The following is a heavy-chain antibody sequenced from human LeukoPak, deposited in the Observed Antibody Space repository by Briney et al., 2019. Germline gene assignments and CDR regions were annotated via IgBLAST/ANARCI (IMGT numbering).Heavy chain of an antibody. CDR2: ISTNGGST. J-gene: IGHJ4*02. Sequence: GGSLRLSCSASGFTFSNYAKHWVRQAPEKGLEYVSAISTNGGSTYYADSVKGRFTISRDNSKNTLYLQMSSLRAEDTAVYYCVKGYCSSGNCFSRTMYHFDYWGQGTLVTVSS. D-gene: IGHD2-15*01. V-gene: IGHV3-64D*09. CDR1: GFTFSNYA. CDR3: VKGYCSSGNCFSRTMYHFDY.